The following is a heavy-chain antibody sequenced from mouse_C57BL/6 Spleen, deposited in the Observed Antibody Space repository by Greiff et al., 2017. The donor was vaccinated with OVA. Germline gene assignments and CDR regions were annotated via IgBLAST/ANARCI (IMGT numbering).Heavy chain of an antibody. CDR2: IDPETGGT. J-gene: IGHJ3*01. CDR1: GYTFTDYE. V-gene: IGHV1-15*01. D-gene: IGHD2-3*01. Sequence: QVQLKQSGAELVRPGASVTLSCKASGYTFTDYEMHWVKQTPVHGLEWIGAIDPETGGTAYNQKFKGKAILTADKSSSTAYMELRSLTSEDSAVYYCTRYGYYWFAYWGQGTLVTVSA. CDR3: TRYGYYWFAY.